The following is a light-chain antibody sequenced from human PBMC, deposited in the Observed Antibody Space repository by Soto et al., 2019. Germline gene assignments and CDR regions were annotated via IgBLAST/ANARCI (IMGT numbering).Light chain of an antibody. J-gene: IGKJ4*01. CDR1: QGIGIY. CDR3: QKYNSAPLT. Sequence: DIQMTQSPSSLSASLGDRVTITCRASQGIGIYLAWFQQRPGKVPKLLIYAASTLQSSVPSRFSGSGSGTDFTLTISSLQPEDVATCYCQKYNSAPLTFGGGTRVEIK. CDR2: AAS. V-gene: IGKV1-27*01.